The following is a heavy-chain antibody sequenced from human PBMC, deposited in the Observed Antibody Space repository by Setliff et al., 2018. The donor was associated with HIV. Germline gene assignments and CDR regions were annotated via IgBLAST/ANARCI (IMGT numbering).Heavy chain of an antibody. CDR3: ARDFTSDNTGSLTGFGMDV. CDR2: IYYGGNA. Sequence: KPSETLSLTCTVAGGSISSGSYYWRCIRQVPGKGLEWIGIIYYGGNANYKPSLKSRVTISTDWPRNQVSLELRSVTAADAAVYFCARDFTSDNTGSLTGFGMDVWGQGTTVTVSS. V-gene: IGHV4-39*07. D-gene: IGHD3-9*01. J-gene: IGHJ6*02. CDR1: GGSISSGSYY.